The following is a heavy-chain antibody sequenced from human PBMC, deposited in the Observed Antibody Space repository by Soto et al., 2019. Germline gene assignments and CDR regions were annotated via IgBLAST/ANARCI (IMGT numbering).Heavy chain of an antibody. V-gene: IGHV3-7*03. D-gene: IGHD5-18*01. CDR1: GFTFSSYW. J-gene: IGHJ5*02. CDR2: IKQDGSEK. CDR3: ARDQDVDTAMVWFDP. Sequence: GGSLRLSCAASGFTFSSYWMSWVRQAPGKGLEWVANIKQDGSEKYYVDSVKGRFTISRDNAKNSLYLQMNSLRAEDTAVDYCARDQDVDTAMVWFDPWGQGTLVTVSS.